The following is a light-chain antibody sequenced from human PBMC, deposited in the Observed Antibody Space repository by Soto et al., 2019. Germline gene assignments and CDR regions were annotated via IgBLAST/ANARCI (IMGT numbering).Light chain of an antibody. CDR3: QQYKNYLT. CDR1: QSISTW. J-gene: IGKJ3*01. Sequence: DIQMTQSPSTLSASVGDRVTITCRASQSISTWLAWYQQKPGKAPKVLIYDASSLESGVPSRFSGSGSGTEFTLTISSLHPDDFANYYCQQYKNYLTFGPGTKVDIK. CDR2: DAS. V-gene: IGKV1-5*01.